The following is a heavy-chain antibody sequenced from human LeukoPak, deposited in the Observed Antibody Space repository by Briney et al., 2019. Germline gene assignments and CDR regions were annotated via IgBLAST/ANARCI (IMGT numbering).Heavy chain of an antibody. D-gene: IGHD2-2*01. CDR1: GGTFSSYA. CDR3: ATGYCSSTSCLDY. Sequence: ASVKVSCKASGGTFSSYAISWVRQAPGQGLEWMGGIIPIFGTANYAQKFQGRVTMTEDTSTDTAYMELSSPRSEDTAVYYCATGYCSSTSCLDYWGQGTLVTVSS. V-gene: IGHV1-69*06. J-gene: IGHJ4*02. CDR2: IIPIFGTA.